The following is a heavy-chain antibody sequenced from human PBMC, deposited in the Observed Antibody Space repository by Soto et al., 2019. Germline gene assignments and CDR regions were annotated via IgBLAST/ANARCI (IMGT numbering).Heavy chain of an antibody. D-gene: IGHD2-15*01. CDR3: ARGAVVVAAAPGH. V-gene: IGHV3-53*01. CDR2: IYSGGST. CDR1: GFTVSSNY. Sequence: GGSLRLSCAASGFTVSSNYMSWVRQAPGKGLEWVSVIYSGGSTYYADSVKGRFTISRDNSKNTLYLQMNSLRAEDTAVYYCARGAVVVAAAPGHWGQGTLVTVSS. J-gene: IGHJ4*02.